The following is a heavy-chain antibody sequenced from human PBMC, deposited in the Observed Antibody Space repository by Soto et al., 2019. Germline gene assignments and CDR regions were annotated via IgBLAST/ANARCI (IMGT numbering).Heavy chain of an antibody. J-gene: IGHJ4*02. CDR2: IRGSGGST. D-gene: IGHD3-22*01. CDR3: AKLPRYYDSSGRLNYYFDY. Sequence: ESLTPSCPLSAFSFTSNSMRWVSPAPGKGLEWVSAIRGSGGSTYYADSVKGRFTISRDNSKNTLYLQMNSLRAEDTAVYYCAKLPRYYDSSGRLNYYFDYWGQGTLVTVSS. CDR1: AFSFTSNS. V-gene: IGHV3-23*01.